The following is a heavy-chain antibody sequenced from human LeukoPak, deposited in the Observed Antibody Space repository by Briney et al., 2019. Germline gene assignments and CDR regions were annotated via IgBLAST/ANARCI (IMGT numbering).Heavy chain of an antibody. CDR2: IYYSGST. CDR1: GVSISSSSYY. V-gene: IGHV4-39*02. J-gene: IGHJ5*02. Sequence: SETLPLTCTVSGVSISSSSYYWGWIRQPPGKGLEWIGSIYYSGSTYYNPSLKSRVTISVDTSKNQFSLKLSSVTAADTAVYYCARDPRGKRYCSGGSCYITWGQGTLVTVSS. CDR3: ARDPRGKRYCSGGSCYIT. D-gene: IGHD2-15*01.